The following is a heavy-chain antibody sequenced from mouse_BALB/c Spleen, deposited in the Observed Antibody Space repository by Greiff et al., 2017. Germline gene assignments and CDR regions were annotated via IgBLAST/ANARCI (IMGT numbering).Heavy chain of an antibody. CDR2: IDPYDSET. CDR1: GYTFTSYW. D-gene: IGHD1-2*01. CDR3: ARFSTTATRAMDY. V-gene: IGHV1-52*01. J-gene: IGHJ4*01. Sequence: QVQLQQSGAELVRPGASVKLSCKASGYTFTSYWMNWVKQRPEQGLEWIGRIDPYDSETHYNQKFKDKAILTVDKSSSTAYMELSSLTSEDSAVYSCARFSTTATRAMDYWGQGTSVTVSS.